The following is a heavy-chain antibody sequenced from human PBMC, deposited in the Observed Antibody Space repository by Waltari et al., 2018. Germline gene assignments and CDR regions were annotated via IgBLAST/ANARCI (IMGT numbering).Heavy chain of an antibody. CDR1: GGSISSHY. CDR2: IYYSGST. D-gene: IGHD5-12*01. J-gene: IGHJ4*02. CDR3: ARVREYSGYVFDY. V-gene: IGHV4-59*11. Sequence: QVQLQESGPGLVKPSETLSLTCTVSGGSISSHYWTWIRQPPGKGLEWIGYIYYSGSTNYNPSLKSRVTISVDTSKNQFSLKLSSVTAADTAVYYCARVREYSGYVFDYWGQGTLVTVSS.